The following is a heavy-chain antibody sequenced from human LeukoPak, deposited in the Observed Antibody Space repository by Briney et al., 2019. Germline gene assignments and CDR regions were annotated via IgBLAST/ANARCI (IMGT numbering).Heavy chain of an antibody. J-gene: IGHJ4*02. V-gene: IGHV1-3*01. CDR2: INAGNGNT. CDR3: ARVSDWYPYFDY. Sequence: GASVKVSCKASGYTFTSYAMHWVRQAPGQRLEWMGWINAGNGNTKYSQKFQGRVTITRDTSASTAYMELSSLRSEDTAVYYCARVSDWYPYFDYWGQGTLVTVSS. D-gene: IGHD6-19*01. CDR1: GYTFTSYA.